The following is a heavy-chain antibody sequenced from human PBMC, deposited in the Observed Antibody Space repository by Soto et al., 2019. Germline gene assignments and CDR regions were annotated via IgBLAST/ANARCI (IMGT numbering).Heavy chain of an antibody. CDR2: ISWISGSI. V-gene: IGHV3-9*01. CDR1: GFTFDDYA. D-gene: IGHD4-17*01. Sequence: EVQLVESGGGLVQPGRSLRLSCAASGFTFDDYAMHWVRQAPGKGLEWVSGISWISGSIGYADSVKGRFTISRDNAKNSLYLQMNSLRAEDTALYYCAKDMGDYVLSFDYWGQGTLVTVSS. CDR3: AKDMGDYVLSFDY. J-gene: IGHJ4*02.